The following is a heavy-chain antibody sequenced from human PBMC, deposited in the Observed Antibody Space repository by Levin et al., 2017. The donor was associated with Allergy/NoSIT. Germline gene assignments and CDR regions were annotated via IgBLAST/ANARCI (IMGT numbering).Heavy chain of an antibody. J-gene: IGHJ4*02. CDR3: ARRIVPATASPPVEDYFDY. V-gene: IGHV3-7*01. CDR2: IKQDGSEK. D-gene: IGHD2-2*01. Sequence: GGSLRLSCAASGFTFSSYWMSWVRQAPGKGLEWVANIKQDGSEKYYVDSVKGRFTISRDNAKNSLYLQMNSLRAEDTAVYYCARRIVPATASPPVEDYFDYWGQGTLVTVSS. CDR1: GFTFSSYW.